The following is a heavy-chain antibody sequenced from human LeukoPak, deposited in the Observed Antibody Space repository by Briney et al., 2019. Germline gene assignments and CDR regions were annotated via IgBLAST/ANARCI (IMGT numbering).Heavy chain of an antibody. V-gene: IGHV1-69*04. CDR1: GDTFSSYA. CDR3: AREVSGVAAADTNYFDY. CDR2: IIPILGIA. Sequence: SVKVSCKASGDTFSSYAISWVRQAPGQGLEWMGRIIPILGIANYAQKFQGRVTITADKSTSTAYMELSSLRSEDTAVYYCAREVSGVAAADTNYFDYWGQGTLVTVSS. D-gene: IGHD6-13*01. J-gene: IGHJ4*02.